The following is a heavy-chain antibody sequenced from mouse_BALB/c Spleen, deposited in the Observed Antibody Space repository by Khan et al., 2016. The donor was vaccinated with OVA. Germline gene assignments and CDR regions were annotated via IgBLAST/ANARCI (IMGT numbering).Heavy chain of an antibody. CDR1: GFTFSSFG. CDR3: ARGYGAWFAY. V-gene: IGHV5-17*02. J-gene: IGHJ3*01. Sequence: EVELVESGGGLVQPGGSRKLSCAASGFTFSSFGMHWVRQAPEKGLEWVAYISSDSYTIYYADTVKGRFTISRDNPRKTLFLQRTSLGAEDTARYYCARGYGAWFAYWGQGTLVTVSA. CDR2: ISSDSYTI. D-gene: IGHD2-14*01.